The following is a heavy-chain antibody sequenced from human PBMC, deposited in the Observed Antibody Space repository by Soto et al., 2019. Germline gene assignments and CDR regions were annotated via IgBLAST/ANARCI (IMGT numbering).Heavy chain of an antibody. J-gene: IGHJ6*02. D-gene: IGHD6-13*01. V-gene: IGHV4-38-2*02. Sequence: AETLSLTCAVSGYSISSNYYWGWIRQPPGKGLEWIGSIYHSGSTYYTPSLKSRVTISVDKSKNQFSLKLSSVTAADTAVYYCARDRWQLGGYYYYGMDVWGQGTTVTVSS. CDR2: IYHSGST. CDR3: ARDRWQLGGYYYYGMDV. CDR1: GYSISSNYY.